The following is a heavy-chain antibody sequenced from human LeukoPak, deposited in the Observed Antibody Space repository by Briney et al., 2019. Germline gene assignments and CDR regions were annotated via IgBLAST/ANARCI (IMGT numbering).Heavy chain of an antibody. CDR3: ARVPVGPMVYSSFDY. CDR1: GFTFSSYS. D-gene: IGHD2-8*01. CDR2: ISSSSSYI. V-gene: IGHV3-21*04. Sequence: GGSLRLSCAASGFTFSSYSMNWVRQAPGKGLEWVSSISSSSSYIYYADSVKGRFTISRDNAKNSLYLQMNSLRVEDTAVYYCARVPVGPMVYSSFDYWGQGTLVTVSS. J-gene: IGHJ4*02.